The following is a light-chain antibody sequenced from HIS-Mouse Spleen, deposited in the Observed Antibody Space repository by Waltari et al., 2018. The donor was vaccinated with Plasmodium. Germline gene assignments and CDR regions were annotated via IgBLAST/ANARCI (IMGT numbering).Light chain of an antibody. V-gene: IGKV4-1*01. J-gene: IGKJ4*01. CDR1: QSVVYSSNNKNY. CDR3: QQYYSTPLT. Sequence: IVMTQSPDSLAVSLGERATINCKSSQSVVYSSNNKNYLAWYQQKPGQPPKLLIYWASTRESGVPDRFSGSGSGTDFTLTISSLQAEDVAVYYCQQYYSTPLTFGGGTKVEIK. CDR2: WAS.